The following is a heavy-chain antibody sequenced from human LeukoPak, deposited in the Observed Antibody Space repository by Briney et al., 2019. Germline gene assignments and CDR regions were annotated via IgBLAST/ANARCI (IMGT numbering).Heavy chain of an antibody. J-gene: IGHJ4*02. CDR1: GGSFSGYY. V-gene: IGHV4-34*01. CDR3: ARGHYSSTLDY. Sequence: SETLSLNXAVYGGSFSGYYWIWIRQPPGKGVEWIGEINHSGSTNDNPSLKSRVTISVDTSKNQFSLKLSSVTAADTAVYYCARGHYSSTLDYWGQGTLVTVSS. CDR2: INHSGST. D-gene: IGHD6-13*01.